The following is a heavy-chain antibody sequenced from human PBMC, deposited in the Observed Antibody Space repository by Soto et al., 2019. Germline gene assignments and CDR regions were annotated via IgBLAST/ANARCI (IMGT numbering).Heavy chain of an antibody. CDR1: GFNFDDYA. CDR3: VKDRGRWTAVTGNWFDP. Sequence: EVQLVESGGGLVQPGRSLRLSCAASGFNFDDYAMHWVRQVSGKGLEWVPGITWNSGSIDYADSVKGRFTISRDNAKNSLYLEMNSLTTEDTALYYCVKDRGRWTAVTGNWFDPWGQGTLVTVSS. D-gene: IGHD4-17*01. CDR2: ITWNSGSI. V-gene: IGHV3-9*01. J-gene: IGHJ5*02.